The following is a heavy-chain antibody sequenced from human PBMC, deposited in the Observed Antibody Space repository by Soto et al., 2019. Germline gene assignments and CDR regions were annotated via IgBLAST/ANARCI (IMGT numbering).Heavy chain of an antibody. J-gene: IGHJ4*02. V-gene: IGHV3-23*01. CDR2: ISGSGDST. CDR1: GFTFSSYA. CDR3: ASRSSGWYFDY. Sequence: EVQLLESGGGLVQPGGSLRLSCAASGFTFSSYAMNWVRQAPGKGLAWVSGISGSGDSTYYADSVKGRFTISRDNSKKTLYLQINSLRAEDTAVYYCASRSSGWYFDYWGQGTLVTVSS. D-gene: IGHD6-19*01.